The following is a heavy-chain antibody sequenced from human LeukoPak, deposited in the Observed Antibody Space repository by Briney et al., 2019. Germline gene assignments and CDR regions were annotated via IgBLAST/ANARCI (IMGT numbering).Heavy chain of an antibody. CDR2: MNPNSGYT. D-gene: IGHD6-19*01. V-gene: IGHV1-8*03. J-gene: IGHJ4*02. CDR1: GYTFTTYD. CDR3: ARVAGSIDY. Sequence: GASVKVSCKASGYTFTTYDINWVRQATGQGLEWMGWMNPNSGYTGYAQKFQGRVTITRDTSISTAYMELSSLRSEDTAVYYCARVAGSIDYWGQGTLVTVSS.